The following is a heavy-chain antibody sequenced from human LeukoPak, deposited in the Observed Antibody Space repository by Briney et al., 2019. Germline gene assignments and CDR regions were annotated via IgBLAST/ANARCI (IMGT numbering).Heavy chain of an antibody. CDR1: GFTLSDYY. J-gene: IGHJ3*02. Sequence: GGSLRLSCAASGFTLSDYYMSWIRQAPGKGLEWVSYISSSGSTIYYADSVKGRFTISRDNAKNSLYLQMNSMRAGDTAVYYCATPYYDFWSGYYKRGVRGADAFDIWGQGTMVTVSS. D-gene: IGHD3-3*01. CDR3: ATPYYDFWSGYYKRGVRGADAFDI. V-gene: IGHV3-11*04. CDR2: ISSSGSTI.